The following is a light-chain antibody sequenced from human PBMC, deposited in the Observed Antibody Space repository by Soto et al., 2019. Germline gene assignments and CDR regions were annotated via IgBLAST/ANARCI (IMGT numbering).Light chain of an antibody. J-gene: IGKJ5*01. CDR3: QHYLIFPIT. CDR1: QDIGSV. V-gene: IGKV1-8*01. CDR2: GAS. Sequence: AIRMYQSPSSLSASQGDTVTIHCRASQDIGSVLAWYQQKPGTAPKVLISGASNLHGGVPSRFSGSGSRTDFTLTISHLQSEDFATYYCQHYLIFPITFCQGTLLEIK.